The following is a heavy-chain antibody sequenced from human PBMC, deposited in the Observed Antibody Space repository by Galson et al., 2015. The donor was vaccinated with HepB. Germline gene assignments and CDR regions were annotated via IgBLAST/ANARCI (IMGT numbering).Heavy chain of an antibody. D-gene: IGHD3-22*01. Sequence: PALVKPTQTLTLTCTFSGFSLSARGVGVGWIRQPPGKALEWLALIYWDDDKRYSPSLKRRLTITKDTSKNQVVLTMTNMDPVDTGTYYCVHRPGDFSDSTCYDFWGQGTLVTVSS. CDR1: GFSLSARGVG. CDR3: VHRPGDFSDSTCYDF. CDR2: IYWDDDK. V-gene: IGHV2-5*02. J-gene: IGHJ4*02.